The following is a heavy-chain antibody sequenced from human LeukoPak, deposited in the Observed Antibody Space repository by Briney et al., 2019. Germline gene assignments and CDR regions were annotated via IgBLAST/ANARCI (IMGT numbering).Heavy chain of an antibody. V-gene: IGHV1-2*02. Sequence: ASVTVSCKTSGSTFTAYYIHWLRQAPGQGLEWMGWMNPNSGGTKYAQTFQGRVTLTRDTSISTAYLELSSLTSDDTAGYFCARQGSNSSGWYPVDDWGQGTLVTVSS. CDR1: GSTFTAYY. CDR3: ARQGSNSSGWYPVDD. J-gene: IGHJ4*02. CDR2: MNPNSGGT. D-gene: IGHD6-19*01.